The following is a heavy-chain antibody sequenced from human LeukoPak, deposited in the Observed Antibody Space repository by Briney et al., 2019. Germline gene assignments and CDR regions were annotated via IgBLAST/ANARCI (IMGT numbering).Heavy chain of an antibody. Sequence: SETLSLTCTVSGYSISSGYYWGWIRQPPGKGLEWIGSIYHSGSTYYNPSLKSRVTISVDTSKNQFSLKLSSVTAADTAVYYCARLSEAVAGNDAFDIWGQGTMVTVSS. CDR1: GYSISSGYY. CDR2: IYHSGST. J-gene: IGHJ3*02. V-gene: IGHV4-38-2*02. D-gene: IGHD6-19*01. CDR3: ARLSEAVAGNDAFDI.